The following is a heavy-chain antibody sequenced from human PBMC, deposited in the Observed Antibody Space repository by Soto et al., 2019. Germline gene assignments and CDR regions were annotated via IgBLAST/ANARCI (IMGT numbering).Heavy chain of an antibody. J-gene: IGHJ4*02. CDR1: GFTFSSYE. D-gene: IGHD2-15*01. CDR2: ISSSGSTV. CDR3: ARCSGFHFDY. Sequence: EVQLVESGGGLVQPGGSLRVSCAASGFTFSSYEMNWVRQAPGKGLEWVSHISSSGSTVYYADSVKGRFTISRDNAENSLYLQMNSLRAEDTAVYYCARCSGFHFDYWGQGTLVTVSS. V-gene: IGHV3-48*03.